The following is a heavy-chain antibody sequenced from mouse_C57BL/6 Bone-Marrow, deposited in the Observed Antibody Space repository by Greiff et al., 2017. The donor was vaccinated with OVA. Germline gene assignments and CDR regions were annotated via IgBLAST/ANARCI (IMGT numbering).Heavy chain of an antibody. CDR2: ISNLAYSI. Sequence: EVQGVESGGGLVQPGGSLKLSCAASGFTFSDYGMAWVRQAPRKGPEWVAFISNLAYSIYYADTVTGRFTISRENAKNTLYLEMSSLRSEDTAMYYCARTGGSSPWYFDVWGTGTTVTVS. J-gene: IGHJ1*03. V-gene: IGHV5-15*01. CDR1: GFTFSDYG. CDR3: ARTGGSSPWYFDV. D-gene: IGHD1-1*01.